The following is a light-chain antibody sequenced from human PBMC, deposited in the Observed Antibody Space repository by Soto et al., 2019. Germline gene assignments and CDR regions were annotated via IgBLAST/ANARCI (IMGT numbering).Light chain of an antibody. CDR2: DTS. CDR1: QSISND. Sequence: EIVLTQSPAPLSLSPGERATLSCRASQSISNDFAWFQQKPGQAPRLLIYDTSNRASGIPARFSGSGSGTDFTLTISSLEPEDFAIYYCQQHSNWPPITFGQGTRLEIK. CDR3: QQHSNWPPIT. V-gene: IGKV3-11*01. J-gene: IGKJ5*01.